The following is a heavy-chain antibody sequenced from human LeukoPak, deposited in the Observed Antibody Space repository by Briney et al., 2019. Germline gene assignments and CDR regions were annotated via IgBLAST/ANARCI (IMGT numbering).Heavy chain of an antibody. Sequence: GSSVKVSCKASGGTFSSYAISWVRQAPGQGLEWMGGIIPIFGTAHYAQKFQGRVTITADESTSTAYMELSSLRSEDTAVYYCAREAGGYWYFDLWGRGTLVTVSS. CDR1: GGTFSSYA. D-gene: IGHD3-16*01. V-gene: IGHV1-69*01. J-gene: IGHJ2*01. CDR2: IIPIFGTA. CDR3: AREAGGYWYFDL.